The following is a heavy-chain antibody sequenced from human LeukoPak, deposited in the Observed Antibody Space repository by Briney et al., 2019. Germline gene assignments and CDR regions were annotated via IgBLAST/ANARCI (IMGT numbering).Heavy chain of an antibody. V-gene: IGHV3-30*03. D-gene: IGHD5-24*01. CDR1: GFSFNIYG. CDR3: ARELEMATHDAFDI. CDR2: VSSDGGSQ. J-gene: IGHJ3*02. Sequence: PGGSLRLSCAASGFSFNIYGMHWVRQAPGKGLEWVAVVSSDGGSQYYADSVKGRFIVSRDNSKNTLSLQMNSLRPEDTAVYYCARELEMATHDAFDIWGQGTMVTVSS.